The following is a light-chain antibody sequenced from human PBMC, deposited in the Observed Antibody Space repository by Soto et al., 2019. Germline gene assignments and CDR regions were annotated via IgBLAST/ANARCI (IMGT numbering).Light chain of an antibody. Sequence: QSALTQPASVSGSPGQSITISCTGTSSDIGGYTYVSWYQQHPGKAPKLMIYDVTNRPSGVSNRFSGSKSGNTASLTISGLQAEDEADYYCSSYPSSSTVIFGGGTKLTVL. CDR3: SSYPSSSTVI. CDR2: DVT. J-gene: IGLJ2*01. CDR1: SSDIGGYTY. V-gene: IGLV2-14*01.